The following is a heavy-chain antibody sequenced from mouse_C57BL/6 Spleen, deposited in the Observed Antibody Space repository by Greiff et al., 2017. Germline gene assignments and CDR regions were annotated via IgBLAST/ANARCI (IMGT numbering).Heavy chain of an antibody. CDR3: ARSTDYSGSSLWFAY. CDR1: GYTFTNYW. CDR2: IYPGGGYT. V-gene: IGHV1-63*01. D-gene: IGHD1-1*01. Sequence: VMLVESGAELVRPGTSVKMSCKASGYTFTNYWIGWAKQRPGHGLEWIGDIYPGGGYTNYNEKFKGKATLTADKSSSTAYMQFSSLTSEDSAIYYCARSTDYSGSSLWFAYWGQGTLVTVSA. J-gene: IGHJ3*01.